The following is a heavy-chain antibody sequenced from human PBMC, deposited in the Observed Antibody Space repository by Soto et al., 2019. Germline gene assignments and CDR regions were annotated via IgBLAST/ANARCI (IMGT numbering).Heavy chain of an antibody. CDR3: ATQWLLTYYYYGMDV. D-gene: IGHD3-22*01. V-gene: IGHV1-18*01. J-gene: IGHJ6*02. CDR2: ISAYNGNT. Sequence: QVQLVQSGAEVKKPGASVKVSCKASGYTFTSYGISWVRQAPGQGLEWMGWISAYNGNTNYAQKLQGRVTMTTDTSTSTAYMELRSLRSDDTAVYCCATQWLLTYYYYGMDVWGQGTTVTVSS. CDR1: GYTFTSYG.